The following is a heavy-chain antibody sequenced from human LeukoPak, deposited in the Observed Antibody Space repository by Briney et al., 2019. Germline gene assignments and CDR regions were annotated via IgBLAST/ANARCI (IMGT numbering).Heavy chain of an antibody. Sequence: GESLKISCQGSGYDSGVSFTSHSIAWVRQMPGKGLEWMGIIYPRDSTTLYSPSFQGQVTISADKSISTAYLQWSSLKASDTAMYYCARPATPHTAMALDFDYWGQGTLVTVSS. CDR1: GYDSGVSFTSHS. D-gene: IGHD5-18*01. CDR3: ARPATPHTAMALDFDY. V-gene: IGHV5-51*01. CDR2: IYPRDSTT. J-gene: IGHJ4*02.